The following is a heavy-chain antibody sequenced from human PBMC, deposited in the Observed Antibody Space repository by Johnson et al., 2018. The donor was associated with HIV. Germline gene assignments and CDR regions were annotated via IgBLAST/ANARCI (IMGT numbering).Heavy chain of an antibody. CDR1: GFTVSSNY. CDR3: ARPIFGVVSSPVDAFGV. CDR2: LNWNGGTT. D-gene: IGHD3-3*01. V-gene: IGHV3-20*04. J-gene: IGHJ3*01. Sequence: VQLVESGGGLVQPGGSLRLSCAASGFTVSSNYMNWVRQTPGKGLEWVSGLNWNGGTTFYADAVKGRFTISRDNAKNSLYLQMNSLRAEDTALYYCARPIFGVVSSPVDAFGVWGQGTMVTVSS.